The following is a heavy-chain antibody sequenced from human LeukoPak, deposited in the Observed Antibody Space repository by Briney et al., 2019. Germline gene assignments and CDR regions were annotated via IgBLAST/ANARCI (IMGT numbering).Heavy chain of an antibody. CDR2: INTNTGNP. Sequence: ASVKVSCKASGYTFTGYYIHWVRQAPGQGLEWMGWINTNTGNPTYAQGFTGRFVFSLDTSVSTAYLQISSLKASDTAMYYCARLGVDYYDSSGYDYWGQGTLVTVSS. CDR3: ARLGVDYYDSSGYDY. CDR1: GYTFTGYY. D-gene: IGHD3-22*01. J-gene: IGHJ4*02. V-gene: IGHV7-4-1*02.